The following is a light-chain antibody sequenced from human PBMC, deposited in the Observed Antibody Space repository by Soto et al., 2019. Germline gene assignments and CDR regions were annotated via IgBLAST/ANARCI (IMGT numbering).Light chain of an antibody. V-gene: IGKV1-27*01. CDR3: QQHNSAPL. CDR2: GAS. J-gene: IGKJ4*01. Sequence: DIQMTQSPSSLSASVGNRVIITCRASQDISNYLAWYQQKPGKVPKLLIYGASTLQSGVPSRFSGSGSGTDFTHSISSLQPEDVATYFCQQHNSAPLFGGGTKVEIK. CDR1: QDISNY.